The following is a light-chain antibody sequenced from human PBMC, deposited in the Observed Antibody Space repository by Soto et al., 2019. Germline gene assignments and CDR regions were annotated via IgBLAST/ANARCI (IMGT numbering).Light chain of an antibody. CDR3: LQHHNYPPLT. CDR2: VAS. J-gene: IGKJ4*01. Sequence: DIQMTQSPSSVSASVGDRVTIICRAGRAIRNELAWYQHKPGKAPKRLIYVASTLQSGVPSRFSGSASGTEFTLTISSLQPEDFATYYCLQHHNYPPLTFGGGTKVEIK. V-gene: IGKV1-17*01. CDR1: RAIRNE.